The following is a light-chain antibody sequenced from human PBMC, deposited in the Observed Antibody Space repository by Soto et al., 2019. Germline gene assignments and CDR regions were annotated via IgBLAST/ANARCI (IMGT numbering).Light chain of an antibody. Sequence: QSVLTQPPSASGTPGQRVTISCSKSSSSIGSNYIYWYQQLPGTAPKLLIYRDSQRPSGVPDRFSGSKSGTSASLAISGLRSEDEADYYCAAWDDSLRGWVFGGGTKLTV. CDR2: RDS. CDR1: SSSIGSNY. V-gene: IGLV1-47*01. J-gene: IGLJ3*02. CDR3: AAWDDSLRGWV.